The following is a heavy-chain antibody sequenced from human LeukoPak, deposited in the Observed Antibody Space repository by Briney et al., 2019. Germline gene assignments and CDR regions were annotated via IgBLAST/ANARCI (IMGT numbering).Heavy chain of an antibody. J-gene: IGHJ5*02. CDR3: ARQGSLGWFDP. Sequence: GESLKISCQGSGYSFTNYWIGWVRQMSGKGLEWMGIIYPGDSDTRYRPSFQGQVTISADKSISTAYLQWSSLRASDTAMYYCARQGSLGWFDPWGQGTLVTVSS. V-gene: IGHV5-51*01. CDR1: GYSFTNYW. CDR2: IYPGDSDT.